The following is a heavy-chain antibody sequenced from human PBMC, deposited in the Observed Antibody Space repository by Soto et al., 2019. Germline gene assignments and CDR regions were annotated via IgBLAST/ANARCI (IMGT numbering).Heavy chain of an antibody. J-gene: IGHJ6*02. V-gene: IGHV1-18*01. CDR1: GYTFTSYG. CDR2: ISAYNGNT. CDR3: ERDRLRFLEWSKYGMDV. D-gene: IGHD3-3*01. Sequence: VASVKVSCKASGYTFTSYGISWVRQAPGQGLEWMGWISAYNGNTNYAQKLQGRVTMTTDTSTSTAYMELRSLRSDDTAVYYCERDRLRFLEWSKYGMDVWGQGTTVTGS.